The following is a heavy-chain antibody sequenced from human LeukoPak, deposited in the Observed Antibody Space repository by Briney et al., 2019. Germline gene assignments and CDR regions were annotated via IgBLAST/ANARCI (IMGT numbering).Heavy chain of an antibody. CDR2: ISGSGGST. CDR1: GFTFSSYA. V-gene: IGHV3-23*01. D-gene: IGHD6-6*01. J-gene: IGHJ5*02. CDR3: ARSRGGIAARPTYWYDP. Sequence: SGGSLRLSCAASGFTFSSYAMSWVRQAPGKGLEWVSAISGSGGSTYYADSVKGRFTISRDNSKNTLYLQMNSLRAEDTAVYYCARSRGGIAARPTYWYDPWGQGTLVTVSS.